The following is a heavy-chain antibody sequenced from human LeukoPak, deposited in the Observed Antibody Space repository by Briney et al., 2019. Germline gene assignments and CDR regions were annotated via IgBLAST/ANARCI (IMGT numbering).Heavy chain of an antibody. V-gene: IGHV3-7*01. CDR3: ARDPYYDSSGDL. Sequence: GGSLRLSCAASGFTFSSCWMSWVRQAPGKGLEWVANIKQDGSEKYYVDSVKGRFTISRDNAKNSLYLQMNSLRAEDTAVYYCARDPYYDSSGDLWGQGTLVAVSS. CDR1: GFTFSSCW. CDR2: IKQDGSEK. D-gene: IGHD3-22*01. J-gene: IGHJ5*02.